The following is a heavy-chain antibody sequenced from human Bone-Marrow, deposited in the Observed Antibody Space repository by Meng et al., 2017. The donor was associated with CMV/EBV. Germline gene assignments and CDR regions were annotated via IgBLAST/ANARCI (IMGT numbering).Heavy chain of an antibody. Sequence: GESLKISCAASGFTFSAYNMNWVRQAPGKGLEWVSSISSSSSYIFYADSVKGRFTISRDNAKNSLYLQISSLRADDTAVYYCARQDQFPGTFDIWGQGTMVTVSS. D-gene: IGHD1-26*01. CDR1: GFTFSAYN. CDR2: ISSSSSYI. J-gene: IGHJ3*02. V-gene: IGHV3-21*01. CDR3: ARQDQFPGTFDI.